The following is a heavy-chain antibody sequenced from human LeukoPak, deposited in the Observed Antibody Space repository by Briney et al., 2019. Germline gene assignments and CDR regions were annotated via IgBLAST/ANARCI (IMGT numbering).Heavy chain of an antibody. V-gene: IGHV4-61*05. CDR1: GGSISSTSYY. J-gene: IGHJ4*02. CDR3: ARRVATKPKYCFEN. CDR2: IFYTGST. D-gene: IGHD5-24*01. Sequence: SETLSLTCTVSGGSISSTSYYWGWIRQPPGKGLEWIGYIFYTGSTNYNPSLKSRVTISLDTSKNQFSLRLSSVTAADTAVYYCARRVATKPKYCFENWGQGTLVTVST.